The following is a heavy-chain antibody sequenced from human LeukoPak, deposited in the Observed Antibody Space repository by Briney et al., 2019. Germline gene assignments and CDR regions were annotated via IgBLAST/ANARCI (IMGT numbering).Heavy chain of an antibody. D-gene: IGHD3-10*01. J-gene: IGHJ4*02. CDR3: ARLAPAGYFDY. CDR2: IYYSGST. CDR1: GGSISSSY. Sequence: MASETLSLTCTVSGGSISSSYWSWIRQPPGKGLEWIGYIYYSGSTNYNPSLKSRVTISVDTSKNQFSLKLSSVTAADTAVYYCARLAPAGYFDYWGQGTLVTVSS. V-gene: IGHV4-59*01.